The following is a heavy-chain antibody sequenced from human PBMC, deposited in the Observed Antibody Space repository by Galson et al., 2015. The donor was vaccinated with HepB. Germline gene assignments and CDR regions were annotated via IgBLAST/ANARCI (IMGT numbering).Heavy chain of an antibody. CDR3: ARGHSISRSFDS. Sequence: CAISGDSVSSNSVTWNWIRQSRSRGLEWLGRTYYRSKWSNDYAASVKSRIIINPDTSRNQFSLQLNSVTPEDTAVYYCARGHSISRSFDSWGQGTLVTVSS. CDR2: TYYRSKWSN. V-gene: IGHV6-1*01. CDR1: GDSVSSNSVT. J-gene: IGHJ4*02.